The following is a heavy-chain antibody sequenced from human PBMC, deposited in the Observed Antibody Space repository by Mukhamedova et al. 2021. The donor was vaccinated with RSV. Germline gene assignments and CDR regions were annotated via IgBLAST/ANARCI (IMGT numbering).Heavy chain of an antibody. CDR2: IIPIFGTA. Sequence: GGIIPIFGTANYAQKFQGRVTITADESTSTAYMELSSLRSEDTAVYYCASSKTAVAGTSGWFDPWGQGTLVNVSS. V-gene: IGHV1-69*01. D-gene: IGHD6-19*01. J-gene: IGHJ5*02. CDR3: ASSKTAVAGTSGWFDP.